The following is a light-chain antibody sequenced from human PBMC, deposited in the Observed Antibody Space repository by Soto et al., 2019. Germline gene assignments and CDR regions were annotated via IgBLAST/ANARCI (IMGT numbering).Light chain of an antibody. V-gene: IGLV2-11*01. Sequence: QSVLTQPLSVFGSPGQSVTISCTGTSSDVGGYNYVSWYQQHPGKAPKLMIYDVSKRPSGVPDRFSGSKSGNTASLTISGLQAEDEADYSCCSYAGSYTFVFGTGTKLTVL. CDR3: CSYAGSYTFV. CDR1: SSDVGGYNY. CDR2: DVS. J-gene: IGLJ1*01.